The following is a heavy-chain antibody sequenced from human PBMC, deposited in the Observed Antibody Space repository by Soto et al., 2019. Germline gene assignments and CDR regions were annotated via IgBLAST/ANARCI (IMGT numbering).Heavy chain of an antibody. Sequence: GPSQKISCNGSGYSFTSYWIGWVRQMPGKGLEWMGIIYPGDSDTRYSPSFQGQVTISADKSISTAYVQWISLKASDTAMYYCARQRDGNSPFPRGKYYYYCGMDVWGKRNRGTASS. CDR1: GYSFTSYW. V-gene: IGHV5-51*01. CDR2: IYPGDSDT. D-gene: IGHD4-17*01. CDR3: ARQRDGNSPFPRGKYYYYCGMDV. J-gene: IGHJ6*01.